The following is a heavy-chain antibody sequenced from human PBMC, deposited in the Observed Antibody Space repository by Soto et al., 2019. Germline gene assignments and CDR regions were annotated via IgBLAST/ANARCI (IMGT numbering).Heavy chain of an antibody. CDR2: IIPIFGTA. D-gene: IGHD5-18*01. Sequence: ASVKVSCKASGGTFSSYAISWVRQAPGQGLEWMGGIIPIFGTANYAQKFQGRVTITADESTSTAYMELSSLRSEDTAVYYCARGSRYSYELASPYYYGMDVWGQGTTVTVSS. CDR3: ARGSRYSYELASPYYYGMDV. V-gene: IGHV1-69*13. J-gene: IGHJ6*02. CDR1: GGTFSSYA.